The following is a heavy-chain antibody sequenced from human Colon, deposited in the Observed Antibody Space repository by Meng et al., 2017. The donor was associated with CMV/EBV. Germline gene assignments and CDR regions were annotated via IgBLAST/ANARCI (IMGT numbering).Heavy chain of an antibody. D-gene: IGHD3-10*01. V-gene: IGHV5-51*01. Sequence: GESLKISCEGSGYDFTTYWIGWVRQMPGKGLEWMGVIYPGDSDTRYSPSFQGQVTISVDKSIRTAYLQWSSLKASDTAMYYCARRSYYYSSRNPPQGMDVWGQGTTVTVSS. CDR3: ARRSYYYSSRNPPQGMDV. CDR2: IYPGDSDT. CDR1: GYDFTTYW. J-gene: IGHJ6*02.